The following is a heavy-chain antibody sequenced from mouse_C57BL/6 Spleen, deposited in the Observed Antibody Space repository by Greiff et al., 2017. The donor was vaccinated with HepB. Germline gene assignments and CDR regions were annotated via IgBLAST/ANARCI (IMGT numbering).Heavy chain of an antibody. J-gene: IGHJ4*01. Sequence: EVKLVESGGDLVKPGGSLKLSCAASGFTFSSYGMSWVRQTPDKRLEWVATISSGGSYTYYPDSVKGRFTISRDNAKNPLYLQMSSLKSEDTAMYYCARRNGKGAMDYWGQGTSVTVSS. V-gene: IGHV5-6*02. CDR3: ARRNGKGAMDY. D-gene: IGHD2-1*01. CDR1: GFTFSSYG. CDR2: ISSGGSYT.